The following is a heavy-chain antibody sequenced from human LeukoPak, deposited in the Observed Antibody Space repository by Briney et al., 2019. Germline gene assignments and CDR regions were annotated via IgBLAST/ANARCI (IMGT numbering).Heavy chain of an antibody. CDR1: GLFFNDAW. CDR3: TWMATVRTVDF. V-gene: IGHV3-15*01. D-gene: IGHD4-17*01. J-gene: IGHJ4*02. Sequence: PGGSLRLSCVVSGLFFNDAWMSWVRQAPGKGLEWVGRITSSGATDYAAPVKGRFSISRDNSKSTFYLQMNSLETDDTAMYYCTWMATVRTVDFWGQGTLVTVSS. CDR2: ITSSGAT.